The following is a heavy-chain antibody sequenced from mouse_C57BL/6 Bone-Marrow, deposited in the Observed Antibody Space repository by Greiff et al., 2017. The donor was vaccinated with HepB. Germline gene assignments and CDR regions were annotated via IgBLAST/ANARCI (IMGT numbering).Heavy chain of an antibody. D-gene: IGHD1-1*01. Sequence: EVQLVESGGGLVQPKGSLKLSCAASGFSFNTYAMNWVRQAPGKGLEWVARIRSKSNNYATYYADSVKDRFTISRDDSESMLYLQMNNLKTEDTAMYYCVRHYYGSSLFAYWGQGTLVTVSA. CDR3: VRHYYGSSLFAY. V-gene: IGHV10-1*01. CDR2: IRSKSNNYAT. CDR1: GFSFNTYA. J-gene: IGHJ3*01.